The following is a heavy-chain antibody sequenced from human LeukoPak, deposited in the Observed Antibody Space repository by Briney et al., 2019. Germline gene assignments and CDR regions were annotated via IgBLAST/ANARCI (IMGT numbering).Heavy chain of an antibody. V-gene: IGHV5-51*01. Sequence: GESLKISCKGSGYSFTDYWLGWVRQMPGKGLEWMGIIYPGYSDTRYSPSFQGQVTISADKSISTAYLQWSSLKASDTVMYYCARPHYDFWNIDYWGRGTLVTVSS. CDR2: IYPGYSDT. CDR3: ARPHYDFWNIDY. J-gene: IGHJ4*02. D-gene: IGHD3-3*01. CDR1: GYSFTDYW.